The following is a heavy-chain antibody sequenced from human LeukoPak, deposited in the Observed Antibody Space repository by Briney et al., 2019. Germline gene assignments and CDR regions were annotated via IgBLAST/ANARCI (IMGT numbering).Heavy chain of an antibody. CDR1: GYTFTSYG. J-gene: IGHJ4*02. D-gene: IGHD6-19*01. CDR3: ARAGPGSGWYFDY. V-gene: IGHV1-18*01. Sequence: ASVEVSCKASGYTFTSYGISWVRQAPGQGLEWMGWISPYNGNTRYAQKFQGRVAMTTDTSTTTAYMELRGLRFNDTAVYYCARAGPGSGWYFDYWGQGTLVTVSS. CDR2: ISPYNGNT.